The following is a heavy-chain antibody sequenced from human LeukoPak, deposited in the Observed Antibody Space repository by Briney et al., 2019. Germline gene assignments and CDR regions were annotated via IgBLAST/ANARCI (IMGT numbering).Heavy chain of an antibody. Sequence: SVTVSCKASGGTFSNYAISWVRQAPGQGLEWMGGIIPIFGTANYAQKLQGRVTITADESTSTAYMELNSLRSEDTAVYYCARDRDSSGWYDYWGQGTLVTVSS. CDR1: GGTFSNYA. J-gene: IGHJ4*02. V-gene: IGHV1-69*13. D-gene: IGHD6-19*01. CDR2: IIPIFGTA. CDR3: ARDRDSSGWYDY.